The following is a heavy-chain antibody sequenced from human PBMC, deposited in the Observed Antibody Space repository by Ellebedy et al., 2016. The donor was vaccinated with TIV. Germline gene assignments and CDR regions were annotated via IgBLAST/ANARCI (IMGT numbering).Heavy chain of an antibody. V-gene: IGHV3-23*01. CDR3: AGGANWFDP. Sequence: GESLKISCAASGFTFSSYAMSWVRQAPGKGLEWVSAITDSGGSAYFADSVKGRFTISRDNSKNTLYLEMNSLRAEDTAVYYCAGGANWFDPWGQGTLVTVSS. CDR1: GFTFSSYA. CDR2: ITDSGGSA. J-gene: IGHJ5*02. D-gene: IGHD3-16*01.